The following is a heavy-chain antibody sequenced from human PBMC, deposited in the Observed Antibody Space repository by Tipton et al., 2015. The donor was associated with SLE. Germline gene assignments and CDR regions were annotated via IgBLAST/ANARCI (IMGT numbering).Heavy chain of an antibody. J-gene: IGHJ4*02. CDR3: VRVGVVVDFDH. CDR2: ISRSGDAT. CDR1: GFTFSNFA. Sequence: SLRLSCAASGFTFSNFAVSWVRQAPGKGLEWVSAISRSGDATYYADPMKGWFTISRDNSRNTLYLQMNSLRAEDTAVYYCVRVGVVVDFDHWGQGTLVTFSS. D-gene: IGHD2-15*01. V-gene: IGHV3-23*01.